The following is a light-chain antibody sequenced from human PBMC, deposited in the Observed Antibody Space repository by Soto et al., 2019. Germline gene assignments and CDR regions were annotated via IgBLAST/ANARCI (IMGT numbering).Light chain of an antibody. V-gene: IGKV3-20*01. CDR3: QQYGNSRVT. CDR1: QSVSNY. CDR2: SAS. Sequence: IVLTQSPGTLSLSPGERATLSCRASQSVSNYLAWYQHKPGQAPRLLIYSASSRATGVADRISGSGSGTDFTLTISRLEAEDFSVYYCQQYGNSRVTFGPGTKVDIK. J-gene: IGKJ3*01.